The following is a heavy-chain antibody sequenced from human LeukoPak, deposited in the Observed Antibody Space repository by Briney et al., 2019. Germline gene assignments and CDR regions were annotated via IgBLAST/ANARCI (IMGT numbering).Heavy chain of an antibody. CDR1: GGSISSYY. J-gene: IGHJ6*02. D-gene: IGHD3-3*01. CDR3: ARAAYYDFWSGYYPYGMDV. CDR2: IYYSGST. Sequence: PSETLSLTCIVSGGSISSYYWSWIRQPPGKGLEWIGYIYYSGSTNYNPSLKSRVTISVDTSKNQFSLKLSSVTAADTAVYYCARAAYYDFWSGYYPYGMDVWGQGTTVTVSS. V-gene: IGHV4-59*01.